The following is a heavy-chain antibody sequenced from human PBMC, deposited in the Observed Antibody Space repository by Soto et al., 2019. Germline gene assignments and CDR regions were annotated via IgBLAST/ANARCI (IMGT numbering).Heavy chain of an antibody. CDR2: ISGYNSNT. J-gene: IGHJ4*02. Sequence: VQLVQSGGEVKRPGTSVKVSCEASGYSFANYGITWVRQAPGQGLEWMGWISGYNSNTNYAQKFEGRVTMTKDTKSTAYLEVRSLRFDDTAVYYCGRERQWEPVLYWGQGTPVTVSS. CDR3: GRERQWEPVLY. CDR1: GYSFANYG. V-gene: IGHV1-18*01. D-gene: IGHD1-26*01.